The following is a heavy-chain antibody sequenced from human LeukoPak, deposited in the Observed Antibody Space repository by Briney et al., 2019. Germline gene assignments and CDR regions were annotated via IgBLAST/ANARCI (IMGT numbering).Heavy chain of an antibody. V-gene: IGHV4-4*07. D-gene: IGHD3-10*01. CDR3: ARAGKVTMVRGVSNWFDP. J-gene: IGHJ5*02. CDR1: GGSISSYY. CDR2: IYTSGST. Sequence: PSETLSLTCTVSGGSISSYYWSWIRQPAGKGLEWIGRIYTSGSTNYNPSLKSRVTISVDTSKNQFSLKLSSVTAADTAVYYCARAGKVTMVRGVSNWFDPWGQGTLVTVSS.